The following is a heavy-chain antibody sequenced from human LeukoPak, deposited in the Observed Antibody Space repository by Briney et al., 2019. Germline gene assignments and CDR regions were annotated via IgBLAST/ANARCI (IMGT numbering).Heavy chain of an antibody. J-gene: IGHJ4*02. V-gene: IGHV3-66*01. CDR2: IYSGGST. D-gene: IGHD3-16*01. CDR3: ARVKARGAVDY. Sequence: GGSLRLFCAASGFTVSSNYMRWGRQAPGEGLEWVSVIYSGGSTYYADSVKGRFTISRDNSKNTLYLQMNSLRAEDTAVYYCARVKARGAVDYWGQGTLVTVSS. CDR1: GFTVSSNY.